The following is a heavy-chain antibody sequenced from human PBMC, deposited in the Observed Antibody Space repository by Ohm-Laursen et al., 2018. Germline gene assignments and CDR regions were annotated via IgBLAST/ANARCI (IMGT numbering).Heavy chain of an antibody. V-gene: IGHV4-59*12. CDR3: ARGFSGWWGRIDY. CDR2: IYYSGST. CDR1: GGSISSYY. Sequence: ETLSLTCTVSGGSISSYYWSWIRQPPGKGLEWIGYIYYSGSTNYNPSLKSRVTISVDTSKNQFSLKLSSVTAADTAVYYCARGFSGWWGRIDYWGQGILVTVSS. D-gene: IGHD6-19*01. J-gene: IGHJ4*02.